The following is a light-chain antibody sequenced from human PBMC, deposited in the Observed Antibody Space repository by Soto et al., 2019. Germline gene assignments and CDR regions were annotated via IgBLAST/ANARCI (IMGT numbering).Light chain of an antibody. CDR3: QQYSSSPIT. Sequence: EIVLTQTPGTLSLSPGERATLSCRVSQSFSSPYLAWYQQKPGQAPRLLIYGASSRATGIPDRFSGGGSGTDFSLTISRLDPEDFAVYYCQQYSSSPITFGQGTRPEI. CDR1: QSFSSPY. V-gene: IGKV3-20*01. J-gene: IGKJ5*01. CDR2: GAS.